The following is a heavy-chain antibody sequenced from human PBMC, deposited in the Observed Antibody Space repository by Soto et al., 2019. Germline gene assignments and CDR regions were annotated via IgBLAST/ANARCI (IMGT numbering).Heavy chain of an antibody. V-gene: IGHV3-30*03. CDR2: ISYDGSNK. J-gene: IGHJ6*02. CDR1: GFTFSSYG. CDR3: AGGAARPGWNYYYGMDV. Sequence: QVQLVESGGGVVQPGRSLRLSCAASGFTFSSYGMHWVRQAPGKGLEWVAVISYDGSNKYYADSVKGRFTISRDNSKNTLYLQMNSLRAEDKAVYYCAGGAARPGWNYYYGMDVWGQGTTVTVSS. D-gene: IGHD6-6*01.